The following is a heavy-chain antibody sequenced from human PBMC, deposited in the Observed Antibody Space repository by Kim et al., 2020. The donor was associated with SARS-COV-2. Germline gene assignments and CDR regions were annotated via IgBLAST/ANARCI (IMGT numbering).Heavy chain of an antibody. Sequence: GGSLRLSCAASGFTFSSYAMHWVRQAPGKGLEWVAVISYDGSNKYYADSVKGRFTISRDNSKNTLYLQMNSLRAEDTAVYYCAREATDCSSTSCYMRAGDYWGQGTLVTVSS. V-gene: IGHV3-30-3*01. CDR1: GFTFSSYA. J-gene: IGHJ4*02. CDR2: ISYDGSNK. D-gene: IGHD2-2*02. CDR3: AREATDCSSTSCYMRAGDY.